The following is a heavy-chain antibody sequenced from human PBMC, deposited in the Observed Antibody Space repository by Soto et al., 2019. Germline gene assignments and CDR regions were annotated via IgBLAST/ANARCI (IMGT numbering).Heavy chain of an antibody. D-gene: IGHD3-22*01. J-gene: IGHJ4*02. CDR1: GFILRNYW. CDR2: IKEDGSEK. CDR3: ARDDYYDSSGYHFDY. V-gene: IGHV3-7*01. Sequence: GGSLRLSCADSGFILRNYWMSWVRQAPGMGLQWVASIKEDGSEKYYVDPVKGRFTISRENAKNSLYLQMNSLRAEDTAVYYCARDDYYDSSGYHFDYWGQGTLVTVS.